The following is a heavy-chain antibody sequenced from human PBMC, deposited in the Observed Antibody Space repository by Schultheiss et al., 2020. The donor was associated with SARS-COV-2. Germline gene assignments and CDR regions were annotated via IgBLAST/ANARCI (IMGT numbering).Heavy chain of an antibody. J-gene: IGHJ6*02. CDR2: IYYSGST. CDR1: GGSISSGDYY. D-gene: IGHD2-2*01. V-gene: IGHV4-30-4*01. CDR3: ARGRRYCSSTSCRTYYYYYGMDV. Sequence: SETLSLTCTVSGGSISSGDYYWSWIRQPPGKGLEWIGYIYYSGSTYYNPSLKSRVTISVDTSKNQFSLKLSSVTAADTAVYYCARGRRYCSSTSCRTYYYYYGMDVWGQGTTVTVSS.